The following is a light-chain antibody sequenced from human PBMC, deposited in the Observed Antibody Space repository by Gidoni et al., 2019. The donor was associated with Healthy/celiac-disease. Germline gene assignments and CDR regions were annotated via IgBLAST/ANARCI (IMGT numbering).Light chain of an antibody. CDR1: QSISSY. V-gene: IGKV1-39*01. CDR2: AAS. Sequence: IQMTQSPSSLSASVGDRVTITCRASQSISSYLNWYQQKPGKAPKLLIYAASSLQSGVPSRFSGSGSGTDFTLTISSLQPEDFATYYCQQSYSTRCSFGQXTKLEIK. J-gene: IGKJ2*04. CDR3: QQSYSTRCS.